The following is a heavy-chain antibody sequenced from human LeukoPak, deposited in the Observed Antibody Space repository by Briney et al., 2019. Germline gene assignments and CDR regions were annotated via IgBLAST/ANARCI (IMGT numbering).Heavy chain of an antibody. CDR1: GFTFDDYA. CDR3: AKDFVRWLHPEYFDY. V-gene: IGHV3-9*01. CDR2: ISWNSGSI. D-gene: IGHD5-24*01. J-gene: IGHJ4*02. Sequence: GGSLRLSCAASGFTFDDYAMPWVRQAPGKGLEWVSGISWNSGSIGYADSVKGRFTISRDNAKNSLYLQMNSLGAEDTALYYCAKDFVRWLHPEYFDYWGQGTLVTVSS.